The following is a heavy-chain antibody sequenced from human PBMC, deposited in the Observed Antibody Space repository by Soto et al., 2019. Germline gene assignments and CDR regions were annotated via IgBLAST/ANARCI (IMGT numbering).Heavy chain of an antibody. J-gene: IGHJ4*02. D-gene: IGHD2-15*01. Sequence: QITLKESGPPLVKPTQTLTLTCTFSGFSLSTSGVGVGWIRQPPGKALEWLALIYWNDDKRYSPSLKSRLTITKDTSKNQVVLTMTNMDPVDTATYYCARNRGYCSGGSCLFDYWGQGTLVTVSS. CDR3: ARNRGYCSGGSCLFDY. V-gene: IGHV2-5*01. CDR1: GFSLSTSGVG. CDR2: IYWNDDK.